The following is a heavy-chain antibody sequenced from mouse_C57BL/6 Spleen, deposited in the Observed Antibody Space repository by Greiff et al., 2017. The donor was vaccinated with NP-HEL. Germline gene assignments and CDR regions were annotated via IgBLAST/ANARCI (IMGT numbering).Heavy chain of an antibody. CDR3: ARDDYEV. CDR1: GYSITSGYY. D-gene: IGHD2-4*01. CDR2: ISYDGSN. V-gene: IGHV3-6*01. J-gene: IGHJ1*03. Sequence: VQLQQSGPGLVKPSQSLSLTCSVTGYSITSGYYWNWIRQFPGNKLEWMGYISYDGSNNYNPSLKNRISITRDTSKNQFFLKLNSVTTEDTATYYCARDDYEVWGTGTTVTVSS.